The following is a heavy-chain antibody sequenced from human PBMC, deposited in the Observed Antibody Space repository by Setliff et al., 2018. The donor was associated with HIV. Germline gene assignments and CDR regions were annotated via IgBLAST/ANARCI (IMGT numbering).Heavy chain of an antibody. V-gene: IGHV3-23*01. J-gene: IGHJ4*02. CDR1: GFTFNSYA. CDR3: ARFGNTAMADY. Sequence: PGGSLRLSCAASGFTFNSYAMNWVRQAPGKGLEWVSGISGSGGSTYNVDSVKGRFTISRDNSKNTLYLQMNSLRAEDTAVYYCARFGNTAMADYWGQGTLVTVSS. CDR2: ISGSGGST. D-gene: IGHD5-18*01.